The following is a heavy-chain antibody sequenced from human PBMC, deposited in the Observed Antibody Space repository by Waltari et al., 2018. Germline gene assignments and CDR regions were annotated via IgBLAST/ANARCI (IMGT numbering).Heavy chain of an antibody. V-gene: IGHV3-23*01. J-gene: IGHJ4*02. CDR3: AKEAGDFWSGYSFDY. D-gene: IGHD3-3*01. Sequence: EVQLLESGGGLVQPGGSLRLSCAASGFTFSSYAMSWVRQAPGKGLEWVSAMSGSGGSPYYADPVKGRFTISRDNSKSTLYLQMNSLRAEDTAVYYCAKEAGDFWSGYSFDYWGQGTLVTVSS. CDR1: GFTFSSYA. CDR2: MSGSGGSP.